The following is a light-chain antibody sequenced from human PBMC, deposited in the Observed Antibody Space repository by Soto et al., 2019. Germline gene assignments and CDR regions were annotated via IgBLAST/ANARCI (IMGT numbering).Light chain of an antibody. CDR1: SSDVGAYKY. Sequence: QSALTQPASVSGSPGQSITISCTGTSSDVGAYKYVSWYQQHPGKAPKFMIYEVSNRPSGVSHRFSGSKSGNTASLTISGLQAEDEADYYCSSYTSSNTYVFGTGTKVTVL. V-gene: IGLV2-14*01. J-gene: IGLJ1*01. CDR3: SSYTSSNTYV. CDR2: EVS.